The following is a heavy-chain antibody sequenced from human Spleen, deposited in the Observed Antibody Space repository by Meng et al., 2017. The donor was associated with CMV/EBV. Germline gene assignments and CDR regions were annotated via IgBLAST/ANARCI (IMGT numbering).Heavy chain of an antibody. V-gene: IGHV1-69*04. J-gene: IGHJ4*02. CDR1: GGSFSSYA. CDR2: IVPTIGAT. D-gene: IGHD7-27*01. CDR3: ARQGLGTYIDY. Sequence: SCKASGGSFSSYAITWVRPAPGQGLEWLGRIVPTIGATNYAQKFQGRVTLTADTSIVTAFMELSSLRSEDTAVYYCARQGLGTYIDYWGQGALVTVSS.